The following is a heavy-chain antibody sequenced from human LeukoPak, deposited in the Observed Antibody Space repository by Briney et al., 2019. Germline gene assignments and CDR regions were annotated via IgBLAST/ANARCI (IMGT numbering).Heavy chain of an antibody. CDR1: GFTVSSNY. CDR2: IYSGGTT. CDR3: ARVMWLVGGAFDI. J-gene: IGHJ3*02. Sequence: GGSLRLSCAASGFTVSSNYMSWVRQAPGKWLEWVSVIYSGGTTYYADSVKGRFTISRDNSKNTVYLQMNSLRADDTAAYYCARVMWLVGGAFDIWGQGTMVTVSS. V-gene: IGHV3-53*01. D-gene: IGHD6-19*01.